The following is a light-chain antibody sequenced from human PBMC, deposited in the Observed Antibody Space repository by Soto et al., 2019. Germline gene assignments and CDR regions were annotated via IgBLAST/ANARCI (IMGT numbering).Light chain of an antibody. CDR3: QSYDSSPV. Sequence: QAVVTQPPSVSGAPGQRVTISCNGSSSNIGAGYDVHWNQQLQGTAPKLLIYGNSHRPSGVPDRFSGSKSGTSASLAITGHQAGDEAEYDCQSYDSSPVFGGGTKLTVL. V-gene: IGLV1-40*01. CDR1: SSNIGAGYD. CDR2: GNS. J-gene: IGLJ2*01.